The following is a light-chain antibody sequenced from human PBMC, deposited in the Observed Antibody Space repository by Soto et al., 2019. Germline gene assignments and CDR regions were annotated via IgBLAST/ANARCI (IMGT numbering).Light chain of an antibody. J-gene: IGLJ2*01. CDR1: SGDVGTYNS. CDR3: CSNAGSSTLVI. Sequence: QSALTQPRSVSGSPGQSVTISCTGTSGDVGTYNSVSWYQQHPGKAPKLMIYDVNKRPSGVPDRFSGSMSGNTASLTISGLQAEDEADYYCCSNAGSSTLVIFGGGTKLTVL. CDR2: DVN. V-gene: IGLV2-11*01.